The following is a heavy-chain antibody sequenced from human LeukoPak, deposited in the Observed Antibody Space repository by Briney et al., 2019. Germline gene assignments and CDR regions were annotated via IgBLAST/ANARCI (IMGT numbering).Heavy chain of an antibody. J-gene: IGHJ4*02. CDR2: IYYSGST. D-gene: IGHD6-19*01. CDR3: ARPQYSSGWPYYFDY. CDR1: GGSISSSSYY. V-gene: IGHV4-39*01. Sequence: SETLSLTCTVSGGSISSSSYYWGWIRQPPGKGLEWIGSIYYSGSTYYNPSLKSRFTISVDTSKNQFPLKLSSVTAADTAVYYCARPQYSSGWPYYFDYWGQGTLVTVSS.